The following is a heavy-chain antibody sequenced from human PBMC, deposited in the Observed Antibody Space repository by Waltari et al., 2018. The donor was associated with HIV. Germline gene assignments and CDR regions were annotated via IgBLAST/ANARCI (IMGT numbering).Heavy chain of an antibody. CDR2: FRSKAYGGTT. CDR3: TRDSIYYYGSGSYFQH. D-gene: IGHD3-10*01. CDR1: GFTFADYA. Sequence: ELQLVESGGGLGQPGRSLSLSCTASGFTFADYALCWVRQAPGKGLEWVGFFRSKAYGGTTEYAASVKGRFTISRDDSKSIAYLQMNSLKTEDTAVYYCTRDSIYYYGSGSYFQHWGQGTLVTVSS. V-gene: IGHV3-49*04. J-gene: IGHJ1*01.